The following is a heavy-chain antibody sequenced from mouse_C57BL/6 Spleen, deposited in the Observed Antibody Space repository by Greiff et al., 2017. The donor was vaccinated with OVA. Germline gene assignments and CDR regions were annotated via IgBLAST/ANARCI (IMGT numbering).Heavy chain of an antibody. D-gene: IGHD2-1*01. CDR2: INPGSGGT. Sequence: QVQLQQSGAELVRPGTSVKVSCKASGYAFTNYLIEWVKQRPGQGLEWIGVINPGSGGTNYNEKFKGKATLTADKSSSTAYMQLSSLTSEDSAVYFCARSGGNRYFDVWGTGTTVTVSS. CDR3: ARSGGNRYFDV. CDR1: GYAFTNYL. V-gene: IGHV1-54*01. J-gene: IGHJ1*03.